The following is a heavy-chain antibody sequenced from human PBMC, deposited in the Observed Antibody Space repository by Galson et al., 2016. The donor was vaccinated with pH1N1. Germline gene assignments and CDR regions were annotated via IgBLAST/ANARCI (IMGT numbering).Heavy chain of an antibody. CDR2: IYWDDDN. CDR1: GFSLSTSGVG. J-gene: IGHJ4*02. Sequence: PALVKPTQTLTLTCTFSGFSLSTSGVGVGWIRQPPEKDLEWLALIYWDDDNRYSPSLKSKLTITKDTSKNQVVLAMTNMDPVDTATYYCAHITYGDCSGYLDYWGQGTLVTVSS. V-gene: IGHV2-5*02. CDR3: AHITYGDCSGYLDY. D-gene: IGHD4-17*01.